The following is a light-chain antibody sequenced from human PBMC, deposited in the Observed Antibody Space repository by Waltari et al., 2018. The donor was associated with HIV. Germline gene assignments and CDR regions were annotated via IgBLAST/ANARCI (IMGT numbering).Light chain of an antibody. J-gene: IGLJ1*01. V-gene: IGLV1-51*01. CDR2: DTY. Sequence: QSVLTQPPSVSAAPGQKVTISSSGRDADLANSPASWYQPLPGTDPKLLIFDTYKRPSGVPDRFSASKSGTSATLGITGLQAGDEADYYCGTWGGGVTSFYVFGTGTKVTVL. CDR3: GTWGGGVTSFYV. CDR1: DADLANSP.